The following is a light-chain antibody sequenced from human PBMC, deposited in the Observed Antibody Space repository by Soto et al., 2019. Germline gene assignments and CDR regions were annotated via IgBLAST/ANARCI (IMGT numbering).Light chain of an antibody. CDR2: GAS. Sequence: EIVLTQSPGTLSLSPGETATLSCRPSQNVHTYLAWYQQRPGQAPRLLIYGASSRAAGIPDRFSGSGSGTDFNLTISRLEPGDSAVYSCQQYSNARRTFGQGTKVEIK. V-gene: IGKV3-20*01. CDR1: QNVHTY. J-gene: IGKJ1*01. CDR3: QQYSNARRT.